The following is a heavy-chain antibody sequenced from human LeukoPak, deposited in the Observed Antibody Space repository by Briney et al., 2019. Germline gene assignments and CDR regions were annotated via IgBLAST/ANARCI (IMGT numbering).Heavy chain of an antibody. CDR2: FDPEDGET. J-gene: IGHJ5*02. D-gene: IGHD3-3*01. CDR3: ATDGVFSALRFPSGFDP. V-gene: IGHV1-24*01. CDR1: GYTFTGYY. Sequence: VASVKVSCKASGYTFTGYYMHWVRQAPGQGLEWMGGFDPEDGETIYAQKFQGRVTMTEDTSTGTAYMELSSLRSEDTAVYYCATDGVFSALRFPSGFDPWGQGTLVTVSS.